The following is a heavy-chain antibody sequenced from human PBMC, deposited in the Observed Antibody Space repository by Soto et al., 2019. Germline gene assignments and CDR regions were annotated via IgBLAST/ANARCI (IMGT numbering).Heavy chain of an antibody. CDR3: ARDQGRYCSGGSCLRLSL. D-gene: IGHD2-15*01. J-gene: IGHJ4*02. CDR1: GYIFTSYE. V-gene: IGHV1-18*01. Sequence: QDQLVQSGAEMKKPGASVKVSCKASGYIFTSYEISWVRQAPGQGLEWMGWINTYNGNTNYAQNFQGRVTLTTDTSTTTAYMELRSLSFDDTAVYYCARDQGRYCSGGSCLRLSLWGQGTLVAVSS. CDR2: INTYNGNT.